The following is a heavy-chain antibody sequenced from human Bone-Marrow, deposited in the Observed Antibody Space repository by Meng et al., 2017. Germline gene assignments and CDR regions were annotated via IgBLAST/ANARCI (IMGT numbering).Heavy chain of an antibody. CDR2: IYYSGTT. D-gene: IGHD4-17*01. V-gene: IGHV4-31*01. J-gene: IGHJ2*01. Sequence: GRLQKSGLGLVNPSQTLSLTCTVSGGSISSGGYYWSWIRQHSGKGLEWIGYIYYSGTTYYNPSLSSLVTISVDTSKNQFSLRLNSVTAADTAVYYCASLYGDSSVWYLDLWGRGTLVTVSS. CDR3: ASLYGDSSVWYLDL. CDR1: GGSISSGGYY.